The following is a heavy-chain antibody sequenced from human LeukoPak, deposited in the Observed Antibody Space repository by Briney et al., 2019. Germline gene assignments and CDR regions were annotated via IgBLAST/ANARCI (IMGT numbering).Heavy chain of an antibody. CDR1: GASMSTYY. V-gene: IGHV4-59*01. Sequence: SETLSLTCTVSGASMSTYYWSWIRQPPGKGLEWIAYIYHSGSTNYNPSLKSRVTISVDTSKNQFSLKLSSVTAADTAVYYCASGSYAYYYMDVWGKGTTVTVSS. CDR3: ASGSYAYYYMDV. J-gene: IGHJ6*03. CDR2: IYHSGST. D-gene: IGHD1-26*01.